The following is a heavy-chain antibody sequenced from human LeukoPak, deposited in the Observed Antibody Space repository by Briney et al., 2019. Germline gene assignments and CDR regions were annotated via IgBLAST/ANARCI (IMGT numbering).Heavy chain of an antibody. V-gene: IGHV2-5*02. CDR1: GFSLTTSGVG. Sequence: SGPTLVKPTQTLTLTCTFSGFSLTTSGVGVGWIRQPPGKALEWLALIYWDDDKRYSPSLKTRLTITKDISENQVVLTMTNMDSVDTATYYCARDPGRRTFDFWGQGALITVSS. CDR3: ARDPGRRTFDF. D-gene: IGHD1-7*01. CDR2: IYWDDDK. J-gene: IGHJ4*02.